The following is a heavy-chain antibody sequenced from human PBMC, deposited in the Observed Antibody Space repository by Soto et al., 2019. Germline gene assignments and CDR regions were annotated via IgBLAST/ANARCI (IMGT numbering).Heavy chain of an antibody. CDR2: IILMFGTA. V-gene: IGHV1-69*12. CDR3: ASGIQLWLRRINNGYSG. Sequence: QVQLVQSGAEVKKPESSVKVSCKAPGGTFSTYAISWVRQAPGQGLEWMGGIILMFGTANYAQRFQDRVTITADEPTNTVYMELSSMRSEDTAVYFCASGIQLWLRRINNGYSGWGEGTLVTVSS. J-gene: IGHJ4*02. D-gene: IGHD5-18*01. CDR1: GGTFSTYA.